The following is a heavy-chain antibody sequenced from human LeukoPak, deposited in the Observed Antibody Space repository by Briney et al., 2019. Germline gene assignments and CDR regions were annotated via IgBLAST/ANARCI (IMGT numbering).Heavy chain of an antibody. D-gene: IGHD2-2*01. CDR1: GESISSSNW. CDR3: ANKVYCSRTSCYPAGY. CDR2: IYHSGTT. V-gene: IGHV4-4*02. J-gene: IGHJ4*02. Sequence: SGTLSLTCAVSGESISSSNWWSWVRPPPGKGLEWIGEIYHSGTTKYNPSLKGRVTISLDTSNNQFSLKLSSVTAADTAVYYCANKVYCSRTSCYPAGYWGQGTLVTVSS.